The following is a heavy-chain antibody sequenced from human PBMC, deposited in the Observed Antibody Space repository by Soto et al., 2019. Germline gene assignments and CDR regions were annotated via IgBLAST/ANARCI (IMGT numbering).Heavy chain of an antibody. V-gene: IGHV1-8*01. Sequence: ASVKVSWKASGYTFTRYDINWGGQASGQRHEGMGWLKPNRGNTGYAQEFQGRVTMTRNTSISTAYMELSSPGTEDKAGYSLARGPSDYAGWVDPWGQGTLVTVSA. CDR1: GYTFTRYD. J-gene: IGHJ5*02. CDR2: LKPNRGNT. D-gene: IGHD3-16*01. CDR3: ARGPSDYAGWVDP.